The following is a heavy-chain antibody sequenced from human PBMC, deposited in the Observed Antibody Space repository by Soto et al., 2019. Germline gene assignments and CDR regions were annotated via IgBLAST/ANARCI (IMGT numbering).Heavy chain of an antibody. Sequence: QVQLVQSGAEVKKPGSSVKVSCKASGGTFSSYTISWVRQAPGQGLEWMGRIIPILGIANYAQKFQGRVTITADKSTSTAYMELSSLRPEATAVYYCAGGGATMLAEYFQHWGQGTLVTVSS. CDR1: GGTFSSYT. CDR2: IIPILGIA. CDR3: AGGGATMLAEYFQH. D-gene: IGHD1-26*01. V-gene: IGHV1-69*02. J-gene: IGHJ1*01.